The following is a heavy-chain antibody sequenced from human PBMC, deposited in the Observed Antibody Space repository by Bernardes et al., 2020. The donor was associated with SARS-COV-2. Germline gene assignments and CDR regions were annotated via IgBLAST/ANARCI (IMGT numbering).Heavy chain of an antibody. CDR3: AGTSTTCCDY. CDR2: ISGEGTGI. J-gene: IGHJ4*02. V-gene: IGHV3-74*03. Sequence: GGSLRLSCAASGITFSSSWMHWVRQAPGQGLVWVSRISGEGTGITYADSVKGRFTISRDNAKNTLYLQMNSLRVEDTAVYYCAGTSTTCCDYWGQGTLVTVAS. D-gene: IGHD2-2*01. CDR1: GITFSSSW.